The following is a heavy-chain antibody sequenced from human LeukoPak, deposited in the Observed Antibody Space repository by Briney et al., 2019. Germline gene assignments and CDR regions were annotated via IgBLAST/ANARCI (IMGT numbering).Heavy chain of an antibody. J-gene: IGHJ3*02. D-gene: IGHD3-3*01. CDR3: ARDSPGRVRFLEWLRSFDI. CDR1: GGTFSSYA. CDR2: IIPIFGTA. V-gene: IGHV1-69*13. Sequence: SVKVSCKASGGTFSSYAISWVRQAPGQGLEWMGGIIPIFGTANYAQKFQGRVTITADESTSTAYMELSSLRSEDTAVYYCARDSPGRVRFLEWLRSFDIWGQGTMVTVSS.